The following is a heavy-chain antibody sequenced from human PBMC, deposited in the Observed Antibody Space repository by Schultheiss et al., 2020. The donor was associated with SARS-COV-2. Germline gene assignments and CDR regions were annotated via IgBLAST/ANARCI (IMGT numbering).Heavy chain of an antibody. D-gene: IGHD3-9*01. V-gene: IGHV4-30-2*01. CDR3: AREPDSILTGYFSGSYYYGMDV. CDR2: IYHSGST. J-gene: IGHJ6*02. Sequence: SETLSLTCAVSGGSISSGGYSWSWIRQPPGKGLEWIGYIYHSGSTYYNPSLKSRVTISVDRSKNQFSLKLSSVTAADTAVYYCAREPDSILTGYFSGSYYYGMDVWGQGTTVTVSS. CDR1: GGSISSGGYS.